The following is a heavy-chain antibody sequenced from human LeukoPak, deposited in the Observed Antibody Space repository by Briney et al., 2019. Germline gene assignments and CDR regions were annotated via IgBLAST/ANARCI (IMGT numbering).Heavy chain of an antibody. Sequence: GASVKVSCKASGGTFSSYAISWVRQAPGQGLEWMGGIIPIFGTANYAQKFQGRVTITADESTSTAYTELSSLRSEDAAVYYCARDGTGPNTGDYYYYGMDVWGQGTTVTVSS. J-gene: IGHJ6*02. CDR3: ARDGTGPNTGDYYYYGMDV. CDR1: GGTFSSYA. V-gene: IGHV1-69*13. D-gene: IGHD1-1*01. CDR2: IIPIFGTA.